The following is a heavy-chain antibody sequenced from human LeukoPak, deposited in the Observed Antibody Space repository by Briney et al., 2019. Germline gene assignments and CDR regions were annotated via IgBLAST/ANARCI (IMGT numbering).Heavy chain of an antibody. D-gene: IGHD1-26*01. CDR3: TKRQGPTSGSYDYFNP. V-gene: IGHV4-4*09. CDR2: IHSSGYT. CDR1: GGSISGNY. Sequence: SETLSLTCTVSGGSISGNYWSWIRQPPGQGLEWIAYIHSSGYTNYNPSLKSRVTISVDTSNNQFSLKVTSVTAADTAMYYCTKRQGPTSGSYDYFNPWGQGALVTVSS. J-gene: IGHJ5*02.